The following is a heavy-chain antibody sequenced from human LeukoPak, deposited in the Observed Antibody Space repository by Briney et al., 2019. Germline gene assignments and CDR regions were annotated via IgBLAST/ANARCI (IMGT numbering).Heavy chain of an antibody. J-gene: IGHJ5*02. Sequence: GASVKVSCKASGYTFTSYDINWVRQATGQGLEWMGWMNPNSGNTGYAQKFQGRVTITRNTSISTAYMELSSLRSEDTAVYYCARGGYCSSTSCYTGDWFDHWGQGTLVTVSS. CDR3: ARGGYCSSTSCYTGDWFDH. CDR2: MNPNSGNT. D-gene: IGHD2-2*02. V-gene: IGHV1-8*03. CDR1: GYTFTSYD.